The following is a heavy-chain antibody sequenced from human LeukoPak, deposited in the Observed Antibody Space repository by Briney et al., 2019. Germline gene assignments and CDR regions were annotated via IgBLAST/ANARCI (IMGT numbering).Heavy chain of an antibody. CDR1: GGSFSGYY. V-gene: IGHV4-34*01. Sequence: SETLSLTCAVYGGSFSGYYWSWIRQPPGKGLEWIGEINHSGSTNYNPSLKSRVTISVDTSKNQFSLKLSSVTAADTAVYYCARSRVLRWSAYGAFDIWGQGTMVTASS. CDR3: ARSRVLRWSAYGAFDI. J-gene: IGHJ3*02. D-gene: IGHD4-23*01. CDR2: INHSGST.